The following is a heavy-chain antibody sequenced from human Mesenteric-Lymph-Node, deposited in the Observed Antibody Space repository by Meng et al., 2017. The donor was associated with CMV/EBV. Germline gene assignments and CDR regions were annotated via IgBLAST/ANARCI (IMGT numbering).Heavy chain of an antibody. CDR2: IIPILGIT. D-gene: IGHD3-3*01. CDR1: GTFSNYA. CDR3: ARDTQNRDFRSDNWFDH. Sequence: GTFSNYAISWVRQAPGQGLEWMGGIIPILGITNYAQSFQARVTITADKSTSTAYMELSSLRSDDTAVYYCARDTQNRDFRSDNWFDHWGQGTLVTVSS. V-gene: IGHV1-69*10. J-gene: IGHJ5*02.